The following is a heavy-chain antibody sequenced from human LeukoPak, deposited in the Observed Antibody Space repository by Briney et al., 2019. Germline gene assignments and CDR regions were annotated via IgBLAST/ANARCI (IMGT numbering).Heavy chain of an antibody. CDR3: ARGDCSGGSCYVGY. CDR2: IYYSGST. V-gene: IGHV4-59*01. CDR1: GGSISSYY. Sequence: SETLSLTCTVSGGSISSYYWSWIRQPPGKGLEWIGYIYYSGSTNYNPSIKRRVTISVDTSKNQFSLTLSSVTAADTAVYYCARGDCSGGSCYVGYWGEGTLVTVSS. J-gene: IGHJ4*02. D-gene: IGHD2-15*01.